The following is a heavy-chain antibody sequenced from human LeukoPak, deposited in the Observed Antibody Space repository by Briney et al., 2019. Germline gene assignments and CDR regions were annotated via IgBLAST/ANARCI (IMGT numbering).Heavy chain of an antibody. J-gene: IGHJ6*02. CDR3: ARHSSGYYYRMDV. V-gene: IGHV4-39*01. CDR1: GGSISSSRYN. Sequence: PSETLSLTCTVSGGSISSSRYNWGWIRQPPGGGLEWIGTVYYSGSTYYNPSLKSRVTISVDTSKNQFSLNLSSVTAADTAVYYCARHSSGYYYRMDVWGQGTTVTVSS. D-gene: IGHD3-10*01. CDR2: VYYSGST.